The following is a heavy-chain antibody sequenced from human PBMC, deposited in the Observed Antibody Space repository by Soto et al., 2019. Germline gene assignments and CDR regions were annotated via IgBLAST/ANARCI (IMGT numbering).Heavy chain of an antibody. CDR3: ARIGGGTMIVVVIN. CDR1: GFTFSSYW. J-gene: IGHJ4*02. D-gene: IGHD3-22*01. CDR2: IKQDGSEK. Sequence: GGSLRLSCAASGFTFSSYWMSWVRQAPGKGLEWVANIKQDGSEKYYVDSVKGRFTISRDNAKNSLYLQMNSLRAEDTAVYYCARIGGGTMIVVVINWGQGTLVTVSS. V-gene: IGHV3-7*01.